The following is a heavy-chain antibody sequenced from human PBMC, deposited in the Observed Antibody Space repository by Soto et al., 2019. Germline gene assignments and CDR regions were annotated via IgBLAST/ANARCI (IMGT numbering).Heavy chain of an antibody. J-gene: IGHJ5*02. V-gene: IGHV3-30*18. CDR1: GFTFSSYG. CDR3: AKDTWFDP. Sequence: GGSLRLSCAASGFTFSSYGMHWVRQAPGKGLEWVAVISYDGSNKYYADSVKGRFTISRDNSKNTLYLQMNSLRAEDTAVYYCAKDTWFDPRGQGTLVTVSS. CDR2: ISYDGSNK.